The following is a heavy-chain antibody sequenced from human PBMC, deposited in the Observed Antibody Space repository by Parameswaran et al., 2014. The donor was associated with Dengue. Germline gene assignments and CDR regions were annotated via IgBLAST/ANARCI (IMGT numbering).Heavy chain of an antibody. J-gene: IGHJ6*02. CDR3: ARDRDSVAQSYYYYYGMDV. D-gene: IGHD2-15*01. V-gene: IGHV3-21*01. Sequence: VRQAPGKGLEWVSSISSSSTYIYYADSVKGRFTISRDNAKNSLYLQMNSLGAEDTAVYYCARDRDSVAQSYYYYYGMDVWGQGTTVTVSS. CDR2: ISSSSTYI.